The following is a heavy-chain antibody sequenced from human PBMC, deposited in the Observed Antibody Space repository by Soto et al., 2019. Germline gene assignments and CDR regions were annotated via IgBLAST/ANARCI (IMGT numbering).Heavy chain of an antibody. CDR3: TRGPRVDSAGTGAH. J-gene: IGHJ4*02. D-gene: IGHD6-13*01. V-gene: IGHV3-74*03. CDR2: ISGDGNTT. CDR1: GFSFSTYW. Sequence: VQLVESGGGLAQPGGSLRLSCTASGFSFSTYWMHWVRQVTGKGPVWVSRISGDGNTTTYADSVKGRFTISRDNANNILYLEMNTLRAEDTAVYHCTRGPRVDSAGTGAHWGQGTLVTVSS.